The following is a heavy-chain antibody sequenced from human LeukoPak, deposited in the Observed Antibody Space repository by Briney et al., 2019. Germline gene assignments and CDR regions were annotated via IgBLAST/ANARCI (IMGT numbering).Heavy chain of an antibody. CDR2: LYHSGST. J-gene: IGHJ4*02. V-gene: IGHV4-38-2*01. Sequence: PSETLSLTCAVYGGSFSGYYWGWIRQPPGKGLEWIGSLYHSGSTYYNPSLKSRVTISVDTSKNQFSLKLSSVIAADRAVYYCARSSSGYLRYYFDYWGQGTLVTVSS. CDR1: GGSFSGYY. D-gene: IGHD3-22*01. CDR3: ARSSSGYLRYYFDY.